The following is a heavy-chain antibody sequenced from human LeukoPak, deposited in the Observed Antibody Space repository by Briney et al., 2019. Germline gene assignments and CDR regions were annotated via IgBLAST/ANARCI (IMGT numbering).Heavy chain of an antibody. V-gene: IGHV4-34*01. J-gene: IGHJ4*02. CDR3: ARLPGGYSSSWYREGGLDY. CDR2: INHSGST. Sequence: PSETLSLTCAVYGGSFSGYYWSWIRQPPGKGLEWIGEINHSGSTNYNPSLKSRVTISVDTSKNQFSLKLSPVTAADTAVYYCARLPGGYSSSWYREGGLDYWGQGTLVTVSS. CDR1: GGSFSGYY. D-gene: IGHD6-13*01.